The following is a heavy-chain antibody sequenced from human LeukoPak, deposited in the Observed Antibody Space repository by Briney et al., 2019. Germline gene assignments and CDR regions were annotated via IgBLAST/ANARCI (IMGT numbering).Heavy chain of an antibody. CDR1: GFTFSRNW. J-gene: IGHJ4*02. Sequence: GGSLTLSCEASGFTFSRNWMSWVRQAPGKGLEWVASINPDRGQKFYVDSVRGRFTISRDNTKSSLYVEMNSLGAEDTAVYYCAKLLGTVTTFDYWGQGTPVTVSS. V-gene: IGHV3-7*01. D-gene: IGHD1-1*01. CDR2: INPDRGQK. CDR3: AKLLGTVTTFDY.